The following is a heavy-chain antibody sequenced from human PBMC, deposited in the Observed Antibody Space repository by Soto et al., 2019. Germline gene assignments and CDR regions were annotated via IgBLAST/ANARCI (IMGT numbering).Heavy chain of an antibody. V-gene: IGHV3-30*18. CDR1: GFTFSSYG. CDR3: AKEGATMVRGDAFDY. D-gene: IGHD3-10*01. Sequence: QVQLVESGGGVVQPGRSLRLSCAASGFTFSSYGMHWVRQAPGKGLEWVAVISYDGSNKYYADSVKGRFTISRDNSKHTLYLQMNSLRAEDTAVYYCAKEGATMVRGDAFDYWGQGTLVTVSS. CDR2: ISYDGSNK. J-gene: IGHJ4*02.